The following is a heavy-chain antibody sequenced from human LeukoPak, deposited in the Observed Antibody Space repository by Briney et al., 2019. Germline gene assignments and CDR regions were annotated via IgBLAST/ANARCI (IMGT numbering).Heavy chain of an antibody. CDR3: ASFPSYGAARDY. CDR2: INHSGSS. V-gene: IGHV4-34*01. D-gene: IGHD6-6*01. CDR1: GGPFYGYY. Sequence: SDPVSLTCGVYGGPFYGYYWIWLRDPPGKGLMCIGEINHSGSSNYNPSLRSRVTISVDTSKNQFSLKLSSVTAADTAVYYCASFPSYGAARDYWGQGTLVTVSS. J-gene: IGHJ4*02.